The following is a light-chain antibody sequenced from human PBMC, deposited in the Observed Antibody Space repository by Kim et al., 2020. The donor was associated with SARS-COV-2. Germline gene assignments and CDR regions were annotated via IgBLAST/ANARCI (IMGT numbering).Light chain of an antibody. V-gene: IGKV3-20*01. J-gene: IGKJ1*01. CDR3: QQYDSSLRT. CDR1: QSVTSSY. CDR2: GAS. Sequence: EIVLTQSPGTLSLSPGERATLSCRASQSVTSSYLAWYQQKPGQAPRLLIYGASSRATGIPDRFSGSGSGTDFTLTISRLESEDLAVYYCQQYDSSLRTFGQGTKVDIK.